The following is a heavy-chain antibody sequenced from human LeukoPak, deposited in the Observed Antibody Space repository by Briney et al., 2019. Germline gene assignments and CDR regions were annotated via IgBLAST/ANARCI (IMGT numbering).Heavy chain of an antibody. CDR2: INAGNGIT. D-gene: IGHD6-19*01. CDR3: ARDFGSSSGYYWFDP. V-gene: IGHV1-3*01. Sequence: ASAKVSCKASGYIFTAYAIHWVRQAPGQGLEWMGWINAGNGITKYSQKFQGRVTITRDTSATTVYMELSSLRSEDTALYYCARDFGSSSGYYWFDPWGQGTLVTVSS. CDR1: GYIFTAYA. J-gene: IGHJ5*02.